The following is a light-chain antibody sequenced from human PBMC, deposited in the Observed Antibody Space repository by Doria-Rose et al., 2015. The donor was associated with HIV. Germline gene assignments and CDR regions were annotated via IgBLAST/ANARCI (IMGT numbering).Light chain of an antibody. CDR1: RSFSSTY. J-gene: IGKJ1*01. CDR2: DGS. CDR3: HHEGIAWT. Sequence: TQSPGTLSLSPGARATLSCRASRSFSSTYFAWYQQKPGQAPSLLIYDGSTRATGIRDRFSASGSGTDFTLTSIRLEPEDVALYYCHHEGIAWTFGQGTKVEI. V-gene: IGKV3-20*01.